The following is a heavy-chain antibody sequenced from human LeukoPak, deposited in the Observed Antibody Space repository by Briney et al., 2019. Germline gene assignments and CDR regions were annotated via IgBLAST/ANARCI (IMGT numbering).Heavy chain of an antibody. V-gene: IGHV3-49*04. Sequence: PGRSLRLSCTASGFTFGDYAMSWVRQAPGKGLEWVGFIRSKAYGGTTEYAASVKGRFTISRDDSKSIAYLQMNSLKTEDTAVYYCTRDLYSSGWYDAFDIWGQGTMVTVSS. CDR3: TRDLYSSGWYDAFDI. J-gene: IGHJ3*02. D-gene: IGHD6-19*01. CDR2: IRSKAYGGTT. CDR1: GFTFGDYA.